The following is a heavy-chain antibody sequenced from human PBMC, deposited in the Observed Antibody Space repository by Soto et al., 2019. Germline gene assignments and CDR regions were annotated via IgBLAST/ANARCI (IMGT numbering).Heavy chain of an antibody. CDR2: IYYSGST. D-gene: IGHD4-17*01. CDR3: ARGDTTSLNFDY. Sequence: PSATLSLTCTVSGGSISSGDYYWSWIRQPPGKGLEWIGYIYYSGSTYYNPSLKSRVTISVDTSKNQFSLKLSSVTAADTAVYYCARGDTTSLNFDYWGQGTLVTVSS. V-gene: IGHV4-30-4*01. J-gene: IGHJ4*02. CDR1: GGSISSGDYY.